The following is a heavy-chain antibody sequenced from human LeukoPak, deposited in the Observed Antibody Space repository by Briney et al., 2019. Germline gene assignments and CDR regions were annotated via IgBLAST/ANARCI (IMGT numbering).Heavy chain of an antibody. J-gene: IGHJ4*02. D-gene: IGHD6-19*01. CDR1: GFTFSSYG. CDR3: AKAPRKIAVADPVDY. V-gene: IGHV3-30*18. CDR2: ISYDGSNK. Sequence: GGSLRLSCAASGFTFSSYGMHWVRQAPGKGLEWVAVISYDGSNKYYADSVKGRFTISRDNSKNTLYLQMNSLRAEDTAVYYCAKAPRKIAVADPVDYWGQGTLVTVSS.